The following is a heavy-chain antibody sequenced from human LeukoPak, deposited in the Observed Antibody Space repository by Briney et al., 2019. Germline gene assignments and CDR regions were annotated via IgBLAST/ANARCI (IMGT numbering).Heavy chain of an antibody. J-gene: IGHJ3*02. CDR2: IYATGST. V-gene: IGHV4-61*02. CDR3: ARDVVGWDADPDAFDI. CDR1: GSSISSGSHY. D-gene: IGHD6-19*01. Sequence: SETLSLTCTVSGSSISSGSHYWSWIRRPAGKGLEWIGRIYATGSTIYNPSLKSRVTISVDTSKNQFSLKVSSVTAADTALYYCARDVVGWDADPDAFDIWGQGTMVTVSS.